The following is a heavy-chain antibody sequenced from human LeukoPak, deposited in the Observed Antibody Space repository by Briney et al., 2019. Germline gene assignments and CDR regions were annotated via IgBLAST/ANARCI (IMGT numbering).Heavy chain of an antibody. J-gene: IGHJ4*02. CDR2: IRPETGEP. CDR1: GFGLSVLS. Sequence: ASVKVSCKISGFGLSVLSIHWMRQAPGKGLEWVGGIRPETGEPIYAQKFQGRVTVTEETVTDTGYMELRSLTSDDTAVYFCTTDSGRSYFYFNFWGQGTLVTVSS. D-gene: IGHD3-10*01. V-gene: IGHV1-24*01. CDR3: TTDSGRSYFYFNF.